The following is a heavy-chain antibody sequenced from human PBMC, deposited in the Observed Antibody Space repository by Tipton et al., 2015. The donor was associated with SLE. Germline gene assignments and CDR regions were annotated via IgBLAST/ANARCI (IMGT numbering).Heavy chain of an antibody. CDR3: ARAALSY. D-gene: IGHD3-3*02. CDR2: ISSSGSTI. J-gene: IGHJ4*02. Sequence: GSLRLSCAASGFTFSSYEMNWVRQAPGKGLGWISYISSSGSTIHHADSAKGRFTISRDNAKNSMYLEMKSLRAEDTAIYYCARAALSYWGQGTLVTVSS. CDR1: GFTFSSYE. V-gene: IGHV3-48*03.